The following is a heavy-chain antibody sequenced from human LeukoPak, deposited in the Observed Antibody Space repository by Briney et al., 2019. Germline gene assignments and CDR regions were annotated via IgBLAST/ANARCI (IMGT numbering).Heavy chain of an antibody. CDR1: GDSISSSNHY. CDR3: ARHIIVVTPTFDY. CDR2: IFYIGTT. V-gene: IGHV4-39*01. Sequence: PSETLSLTCTVSGDSISSSNHYWSWIRQPPGKGLEWIGNIFYIGTTYYNPSLKSRVSISIDTSKNQFALKLTSVTAADTAVYYCARHIIVVTPTFDYWGQGALVTVS. D-gene: IGHD2-21*02. J-gene: IGHJ4*02.